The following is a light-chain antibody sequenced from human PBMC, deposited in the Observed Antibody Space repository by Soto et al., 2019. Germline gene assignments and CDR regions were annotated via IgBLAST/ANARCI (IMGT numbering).Light chain of an antibody. CDR1: SSDVGSYNR. CDR3: QSYDDSLSVHYV. V-gene: IGLV2-18*02. J-gene: IGLJ1*01. CDR2: GNT. Sequence: QSVLTQPPSVSGSPGQSVAISCTGTSSDVGSYNRVSWYQQLPGTAPKLLIHGNTDRPSGVPDRFSGSKSGTSASLAITGLQADDEADYYCQSYDDSLSVHYVFGTGTKVTVL.